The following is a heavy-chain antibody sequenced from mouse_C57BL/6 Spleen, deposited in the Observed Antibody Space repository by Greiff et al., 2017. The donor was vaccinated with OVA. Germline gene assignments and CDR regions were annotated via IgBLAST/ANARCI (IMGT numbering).Heavy chain of an antibody. CDR2: IYPGSGNT. CDR1: GYTFTDYY. D-gene: IGHD2-1*01. Sequence: VKLVESGAELVRPGASVKLSCKASGYTFTDYYINWVKQRPGQGLEWIARIYPGSGNTYYNEKFKGKATLTAEKSSSTAYMQLSSLTSEDSAVYFCAKGGNWFAYWGQGTLVTVSA. CDR3: AKGGNWFAY. V-gene: IGHV1-76*01. J-gene: IGHJ3*01.